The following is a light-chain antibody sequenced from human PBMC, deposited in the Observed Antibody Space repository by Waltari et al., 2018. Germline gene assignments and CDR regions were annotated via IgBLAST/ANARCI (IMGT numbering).Light chain of an antibody. Sequence: DIQMTQSPSTLSASVGDRVTITCLASQSISSWLAWYQQKPGKAPKLLIYKASSLESGVPSRFSGSGSGTEFTLTISSLQPDDFATYYCQQYNSYPVTFGQGTKLEIK. CDR1: QSISSW. CDR2: KAS. J-gene: IGKJ2*01. V-gene: IGKV1-5*03. CDR3: QQYNSYPVT.